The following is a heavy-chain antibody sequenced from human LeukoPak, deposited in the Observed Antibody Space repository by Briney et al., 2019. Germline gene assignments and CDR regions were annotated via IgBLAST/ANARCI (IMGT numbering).Heavy chain of an antibody. D-gene: IGHD4-17*01. V-gene: IGHV3-20*04. J-gene: IGHJ3*02. Sequence: GGSLRLSCAASGFTFDDYGMGWVRQAPGKGLEWVSGINWNGGSTGYADSVKGRFTISRDNAKNSLYLQMNSLRAEDTALYYSAREWTNGDYSYAFDIWGQGTMVTVSS. CDR2: INWNGGST. CDR1: GFTFDDYG. CDR3: AREWTNGDYSYAFDI.